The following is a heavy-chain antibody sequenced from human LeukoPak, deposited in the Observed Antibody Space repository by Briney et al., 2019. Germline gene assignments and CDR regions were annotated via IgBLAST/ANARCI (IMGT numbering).Heavy chain of an antibody. CDR1: GFTFSSYG. V-gene: IGHV3-30*02. CDR2: IRYDASNK. D-gene: IGHD1-1*01. Sequence: GRSLRLSCAASGFTFSSYGMHWVRQAPGKGLEWVAFIRYDASNKYYADSVKGRFTISRDNSKNTLYLQMNSLRAEDTAVYYCATDVHPGNNWFDPWGQGTLVTVSS. CDR3: ATDVHPGNNWFDP. J-gene: IGHJ5*02.